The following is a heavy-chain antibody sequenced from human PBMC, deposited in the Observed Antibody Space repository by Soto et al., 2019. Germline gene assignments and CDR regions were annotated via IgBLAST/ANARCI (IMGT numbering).Heavy chain of an antibody. CDR3: VSNYAYAEGYYWYGIDV. CDR1: GFTFSRYW. D-gene: IGHD3-16*01. CDR2: ISSYGSDT. Sequence: EVQLVESGGGLVLPGGSLRLSCAASGFTFSRYWMHWVRQAPGKGLVWVSRISSYGSDTHYADSVKGRFTISRDNAKNTLYLQMNSLRADDTAVYYCVSNYAYAEGYYWYGIDVWGQGTTVTVSS. V-gene: IGHV3-74*01. J-gene: IGHJ6*02.